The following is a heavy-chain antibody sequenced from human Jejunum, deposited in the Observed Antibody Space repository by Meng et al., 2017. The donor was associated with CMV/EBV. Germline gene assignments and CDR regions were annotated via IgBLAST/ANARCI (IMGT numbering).Heavy chain of an antibody. CDR3: ARGQRSYSGSYPEWFDP. CDR2: IYYSGST. V-gene: IGHV4-30-4*08. J-gene: IGHJ5*02. Sequence: QVQRQYPCQGWVKPVQTVSLACTVAVASDSNGGYFWTWILQPPGKGLEWIVWIYYSGSTYYNPSLKGRVTISVDTSKTQFSLNTGSVTAADTAVYYCARGQRSYSGSYPEWFDPWGQGTLVTVSS. D-gene: IGHD1-26*01. CDR1: VASDSNGGYF.